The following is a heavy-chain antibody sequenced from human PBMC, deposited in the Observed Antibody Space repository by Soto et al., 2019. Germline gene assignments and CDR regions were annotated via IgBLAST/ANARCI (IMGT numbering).Heavy chain of an antibody. CDR1: GFTFSDHY. V-gene: IGHV3-11*01. D-gene: IGHD1-20*01. CDR3: ARGYRSPTY. CDR2: ISNSGTTI. Sequence: QVQLVESGGDLVKPGGSLRLSCAASGFTFSDHYMSWIRQAPGKGLEWVSYISNSGTTIYYANSVKGRFTISRDNAKNSLYLQMNSLRAEDTAVYYCARGYRSPTYWGQGTLVTVSS. J-gene: IGHJ4*02.